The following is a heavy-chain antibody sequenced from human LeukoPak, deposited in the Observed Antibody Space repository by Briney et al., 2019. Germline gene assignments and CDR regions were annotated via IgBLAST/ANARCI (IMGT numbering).Heavy chain of an antibody. CDR2: IYYSGST. CDR1: GGSISSYY. CDR3: ARMGYYYYGMDV. Sequence: SETLSLTCTVSGGSISSYYWSWIRQPPGKGLEWIGYIYYSGSTNYNPSLKGRVTISVDTSKNQFSLKLSSVTAADTAVYYCARMGYYYYGMDVWGQGTTVTVSS. J-gene: IGHJ6*02. V-gene: IGHV4-59*01. D-gene: IGHD5-24*01.